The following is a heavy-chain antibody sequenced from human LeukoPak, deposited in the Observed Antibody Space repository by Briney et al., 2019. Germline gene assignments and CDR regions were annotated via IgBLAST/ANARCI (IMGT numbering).Heavy chain of an antibody. CDR1: GYTFTSYD. V-gene: IGHV1-8*02. CDR3: ATESMPTRDAFDI. Sequence: ASVKVSCKASGYTFTSYDINWVRQATGQGLEWMGWMNPNSGNTGYAQKFQGRVTMTEDTSTDTAYMELSSLRSEDTAVYYCATESMPTRDAFDIWGQGAMVTVSS. J-gene: IGHJ3*02. D-gene: IGHD2-2*01. CDR2: MNPNSGNT.